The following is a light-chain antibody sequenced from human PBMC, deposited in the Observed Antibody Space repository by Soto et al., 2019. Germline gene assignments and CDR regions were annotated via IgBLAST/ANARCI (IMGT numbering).Light chain of an antibody. Sequence: QSALTQPASVSGSPGQSITISCSGTSSDVGGYNYGFWYQHHPGKAPKLMIYDVSNRPSGVSNRFSGSKSGNTASLTISGLQAEDEADYYCSSYTSSSTYVFGTGTKVTVL. CDR1: SSDVGGYNY. CDR2: DVS. CDR3: SSYTSSSTYV. J-gene: IGLJ1*01. V-gene: IGLV2-14*03.